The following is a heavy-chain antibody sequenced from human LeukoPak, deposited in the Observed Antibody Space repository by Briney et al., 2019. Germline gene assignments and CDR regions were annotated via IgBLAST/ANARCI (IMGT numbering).Heavy chain of an antibody. D-gene: IGHD3-22*01. Sequence: PSQTLSLTCAVPGFAFRTGYYWGWIRQPPGKGLEWMVSVYHSGSTHYSPSLTSRVTISLDTAKNQFSLKLSSVSAADTAVYYCARVGRGYYRNPFDYWGQGILVTVSS. CDR1: GFAFRTGYY. CDR2: VYHSGST. J-gene: IGHJ4*02. CDR3: ARVGRGYYRNPFDY. V-gene: IGHV4-38-2*01.